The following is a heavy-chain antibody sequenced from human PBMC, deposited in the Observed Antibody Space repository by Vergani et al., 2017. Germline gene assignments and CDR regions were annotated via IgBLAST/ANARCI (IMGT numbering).Heavy chain of an antibody. V-gene: IGHV1-69*01. Sequence: QVQLVQSGAEVKKPGSSVKVSCKASGGTFSSYAISWVRQAPGQGLEWMGGIIPIVGTANYAQKFQGRVTITADESTSTAYMELSSLRSEDTAVYYCAGDLFRGAMAAAGPFDYWGQGTLVTVSS. CDR3: AGDLFRGAMAAAGPFDY. J-gene: IGHJ4*02. D-gene: IGHD6-13*01. CDR2: IIPIVGTA. CDR1: GGTFSSYA.